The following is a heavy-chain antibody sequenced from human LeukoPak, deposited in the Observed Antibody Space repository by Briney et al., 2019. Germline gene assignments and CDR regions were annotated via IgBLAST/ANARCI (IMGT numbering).Heavy chain of an antibody. D-gene: IGHD6-6*01. CDR3: ARAMSIAARPQTIFDN. Sequence: SETLSLTCTVSGGSISSYYWSWIRQPAGKGLEWIGRIYTSGSTNYNPSLKSRVTMSVDTSKNHFSLNLTSGTAADTAVYYCARAMSIAARPQTIFDNWGQGTLVTVSS. CDR1: GGSISSYY. J-gene: IGHJ4*02. CDR2: IYTSGST. V-gene: IGHV4-4*07.